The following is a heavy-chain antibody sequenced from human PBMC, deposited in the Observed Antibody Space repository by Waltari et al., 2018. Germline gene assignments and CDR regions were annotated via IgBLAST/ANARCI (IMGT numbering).Heavy chain of an antibody. CDR2: IYSGGST. V-gene: IGHV3-53*01. J-gene: IGHJ2*01. D-gene: IGHD5-18*01. CDR3: AREIRSYGSSWYFDL. CDR1: GFTVSSNY. Sequence: EVQLVESGGGLIQPGGSLRLSCAASGFTVSSNYMSWVRQAPGKGLEWVAVIYSGGSTYYSDSVKGRFTISRDNSRNALYLQMNSLRAEDTAVYDCAREIRSYGSSWYFDLWGRGTLVTVSS.